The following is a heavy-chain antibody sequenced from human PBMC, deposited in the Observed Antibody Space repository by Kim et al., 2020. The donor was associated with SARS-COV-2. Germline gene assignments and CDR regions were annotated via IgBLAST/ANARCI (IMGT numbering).Heavy chain of an antibody. CDR3: ARVDFWSGYADY. J-gene: IGHJ4*02. V-gene: IGHV4-4*07. D-gene: IGHD3-3*01. Sequence: NHNPSLKSRGTMSVDTSKNQFSLKLSSVTAADTAVYYCARVDFWSGYADYWGQGTLVTVSS.